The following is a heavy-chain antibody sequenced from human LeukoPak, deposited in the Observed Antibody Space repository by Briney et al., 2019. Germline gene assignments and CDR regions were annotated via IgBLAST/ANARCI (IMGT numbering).Heavy chain of an antibody. D-gene: IGHD1-26*01. CDR3: ARGEGLGTTNGGYYFAY. J-gene: IGHJ4*02. CDR2: IKQDGSDK. Sequence: GGSLRLSCATSGFTFSNYWMSWVRRAPGKGLEWVANIKQDGSDKYYVDSVKGRFTISRDNAKNSLYLQMNTLRAEDTAVYYCARGEGLGTTNGGYYFAYWGQGSLVIVSS. V-gene: IGHV3-7*01. CDR1: GFTFSNYW.